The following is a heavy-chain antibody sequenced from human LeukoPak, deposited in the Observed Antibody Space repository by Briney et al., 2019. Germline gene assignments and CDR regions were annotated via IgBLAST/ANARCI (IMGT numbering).Heavy chain of an antibody. CDR1: DFTFSDYG. CDR2: IRFDGGNE. V-gene: IGHV3-30*02. J-gene: IGHJ4*02. Sequence: GGSLRLSCAASDFTFSDYGMHWVRQAPGKGLEWVAFIRFDGGNEIYGDSVKGRFTVSRDDSKDTLYLQMNSLSAEDTAVYFCAKAGYSTSWYYLDFWGQGTLVTVSS. D-gene: IGHD6-13*01. CDR3: AKAGYSTSWYYLDF.